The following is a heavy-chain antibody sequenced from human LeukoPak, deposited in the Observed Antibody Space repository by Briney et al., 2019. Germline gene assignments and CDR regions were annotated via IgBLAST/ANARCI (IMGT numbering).Heavy chain of an antibody. J-gene: IGHJ6*03. Sequence: ASVKVSCKASGYTFTSYYMHWVRQAPGQGLEWMGIINPSGGSTSYAQKFQGRVTMTRDMSTSTVYMELSSLRSEDTAVYYCARDGGYSSSWYDYYYYMDVWGKGTTVTVSS. CDR2: INPSGGST. D-gene: IGHD6-13*01. V-gene: IGHV1-46*01. CDR1: GYTFTSYY. CDR3: ARDGGYSSSWYDYYYYMDV.